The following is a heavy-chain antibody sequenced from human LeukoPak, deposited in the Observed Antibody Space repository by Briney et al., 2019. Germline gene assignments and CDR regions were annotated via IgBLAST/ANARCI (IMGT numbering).Heavy chain of an antibody. Sequence: GGSLRLSYAASGFTFSTYAMTWVRQGPGKGLEWASTFGRGCGTYYADSVKGRFTIYKDNSKYTLYLQLTSVRPEDTALYYCAKVVAPSTTRNLDYWGEGTLVIVSS. V-gene: IGHV3-23*01. CDR3: AKVVAPSTTRNLDY. J-gene: IGHJ4*02. D-gene: IGHD2-2*01. CDR2: FGRGCGT. CDR1: GFTFSTYA.